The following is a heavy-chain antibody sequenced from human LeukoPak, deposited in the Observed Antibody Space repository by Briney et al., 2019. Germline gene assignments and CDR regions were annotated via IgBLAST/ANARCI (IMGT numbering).Heavy chain of an antibody. Sequence: ASVKVSCKASGYTFTSYGISWVRQAPGQGLEWMGWISAYNGNTNYAQKLQGRVTMTTDTSTSTAYMELRSLRSDDTAVYYCARDVRASSGYHYYYGMDVWGQGTTVTVSS. CDR1: GYTFTSYG. V-gene: IGHV1-18*01. D-gene: IGHD6-19*01. CDR2: ISAYNGNT. CDR3: ARDVRASSGYHYYYGMDV. J-gene: IGHJ6*02.